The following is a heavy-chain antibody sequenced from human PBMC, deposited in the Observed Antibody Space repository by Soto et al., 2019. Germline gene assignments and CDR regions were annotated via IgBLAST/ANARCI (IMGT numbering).Heavy chain of an antibody. Sequence: SGTLSLTCTVSDGSVSSGSYYWTWIRQPPGKGLEWIGYIYSSGSTLYNPSLKSRVIISVDTSMNQFSLKLSSVTAADTAVYYCARDSLALFDSWGQGTLVTVSS. V-gene: IGHV4-61*01. CDR1: DGSVSSGSYY. CDR2: IYSSGST. D-gene: IGHD5-12*01. CDR3: ARDSLALFDS. J-gene: IGHJ4*02.